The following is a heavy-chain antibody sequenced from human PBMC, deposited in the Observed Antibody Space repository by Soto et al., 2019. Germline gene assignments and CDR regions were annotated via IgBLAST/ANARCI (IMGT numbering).Heavy chain of an antibody. CDR3: ARNMDYYYGPGSGNGHGV. Sequence: QVQLVQSGAEVKEPGDSVRVSCEASGYIFTAYYIHWVRQAPGQGLEWMGWINPKFGDTTYAQDFQGRLTLTRDMSISTVYMDLSRLTSDDTAIYYCARNMDYYYGPGSGNGHGVWGQGTTVNVFS. D-gene: IGHD3-10*01. V-gene: IGHV1-2*02. CDR1: GYIFTAYY. J-gene: IGHJ6*02. CDR2: INPKFGDT.